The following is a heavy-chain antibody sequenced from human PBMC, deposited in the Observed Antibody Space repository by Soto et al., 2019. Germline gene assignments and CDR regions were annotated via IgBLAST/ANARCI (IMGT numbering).Heavy chain of an antibody. Sequence: SVKVSCKASGGTFSSYAISWVRQAPGQGLEWMGGIIPIFGTANYAQKFQGRVTITADKSTSTAYMELSSLRSEDTAVYYCARMGGRYYDSSGYYTRWGQGTLVTVSS. D-gene: IGHD3-22*01. CDR1: GGTFSSYA. V-gene: IGHV1-69*06. J-gene: IGHJ4*02. CDR2: IIPIFGTA. CDR3: ARMGGRYYDSSGYYTR.